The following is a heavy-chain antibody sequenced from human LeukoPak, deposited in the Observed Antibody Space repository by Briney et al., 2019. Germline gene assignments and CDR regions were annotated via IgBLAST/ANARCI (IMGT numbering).Heavy chain of an antibody. CDR3: AKGGDNGYSGYDLVY. CDR1: GFTFSSYG. CDR2: ISYDGSNQ. J-gene: IGHJ4*02. V-gene: IGHV3-30*18. D-gene: IGHD5-12*01. Sequence: GGSLRLSCAASGFTFSSYGMHWVRQAPGKGVEWVAVISYDGSNQYYADSVKGRFTISRDNSMDTLYLQMNSLRAEDTAVYYCAKGGDNGYSGYDLVYWGQGTLVTVSS.